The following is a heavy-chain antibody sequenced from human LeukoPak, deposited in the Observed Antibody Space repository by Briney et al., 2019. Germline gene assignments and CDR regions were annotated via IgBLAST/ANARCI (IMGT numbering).Heavy chain of an antibody. Sequence: GGSLRLSCAASGFIFSDYSLSWIRQAPGKGLEWLTCISESGSAMSYADSVKGRFTISRDNTNNLLYLGMSSLRDEDTAVYYCATHSLKAYFFDYWGPGTLVTVSS. CDR1: GFIFSDYS. CDR2: ISESGSAM. J-gene: IGHJ4*02. V-gene: IGHV3-11*04. CDR3: ATHSLKAYFFDY. D-gene: IGHD2-21*01.